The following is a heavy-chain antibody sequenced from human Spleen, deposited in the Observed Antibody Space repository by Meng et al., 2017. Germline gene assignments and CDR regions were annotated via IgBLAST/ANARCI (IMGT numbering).Heavy chain of an antibody. CDR3: VWYGSGWDYRGY. CDR1: GFTFDDYT. V-gene: IGHV3-7*01. Sequence: GESLKISCAASGFTFDDYTMHWVRQAPGKGLEWVANIKQDGNEKYYVDSVKGRFTISRDNTKNSLYLQMNTLRVEDTAVYYCVWYGSGWDYRGYWGQGTLVTVSS. CDR2: IKQDGNEK. J-gene: IGHJ4*02. D-gene: IGHD6-19*01.